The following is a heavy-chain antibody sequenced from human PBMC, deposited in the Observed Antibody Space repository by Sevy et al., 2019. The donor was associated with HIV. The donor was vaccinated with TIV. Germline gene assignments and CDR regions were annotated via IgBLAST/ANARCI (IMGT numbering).Heavy chain of an antibody. CDR1: GYTFTDYY. CDR3: ARDRHVIAATESYYFFYGMDV. CDR2: INPNSGDS. J-gene: IGHJ6*02. D-gene: IGHD1-1*01. Sequence: ASVKVSCKASGYTFTDYYIHWVRQAPGQGLEWMGRINPNSGDSNSAQTFQGRVAMPRDTSTSTAYMELSRLRSDDTAVYYCARDRHVIAATESYYFFYGMDVWGQRTTVTVSS. V-gene: IGHV1-2*06.